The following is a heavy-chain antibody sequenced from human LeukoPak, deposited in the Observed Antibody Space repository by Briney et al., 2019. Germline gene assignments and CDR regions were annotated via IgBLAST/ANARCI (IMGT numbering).Heavy chain of an antibody. CDR3: ARDFVRGLMGSYYYYYYYMDV. CDR1: GYTFTSNY. V-gene: IGHV1-46*01. Sequence: GVSVKVSCKASGYTFTSNYMHWVRQAPGQGLEWMGIINPSGGSTSYAQKFQGRVTMTRDMSTSTVYMELSSLRSEDTAVYYCARDFVRGLMGSYYYYYYYMDVWGKGTTVTVSS. CDR2: INPSGGST. D-gene: IGHD3-10*02. J-gene: IGHJ6*03.